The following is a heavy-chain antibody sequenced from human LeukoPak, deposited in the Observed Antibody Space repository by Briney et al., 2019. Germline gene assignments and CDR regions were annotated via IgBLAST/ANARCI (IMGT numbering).Heavy chain of an antibody. D-gene: IGHD4/OR15-4a*01. CDR2: ISGSGINT. V-gene: IGHV3-23*01. J-gene: IGHJ4*02. Sequence: GGSLRLSCAASGFTFSSYGMHWVRQAPGKGLEWVSVISGSGINTYYADSVKGRFTISRDNSKSTLYLQMNSLRVEDTAVYYCAKAGLVRGGALDSWGQGTLVTVSS. CDR1: GFTFSSYG. CDR3: AKAGLVRGGALDS.